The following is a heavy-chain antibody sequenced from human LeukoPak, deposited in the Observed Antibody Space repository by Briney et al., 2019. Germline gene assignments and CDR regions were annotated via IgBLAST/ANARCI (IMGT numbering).Heavy chain of an antibody. CDR3: ARVARYSSSWYWFDP. D-gene: IGHD6-13*01. V-gene: IGHV1-8*01. CDR2: MNPNSGNT. Sequence: ASVKVSCKASGYTFTSYDINWVRQAAGQGLEWMGWMNPNSGNTGYAQKFQGRVTMTRNTSISTAYMELSSLRSEDTAVYYCARVARYSSSWYWFDPWGQGTLVTVSS. J-gene: IGHJ5*02. CDR1: GYTFTSYD.